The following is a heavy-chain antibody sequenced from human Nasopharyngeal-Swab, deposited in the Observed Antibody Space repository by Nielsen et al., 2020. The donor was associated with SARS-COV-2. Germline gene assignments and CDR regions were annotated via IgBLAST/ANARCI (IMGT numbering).Heavy chain of an antibody. Sequence: GGSLRLSCAASGFTSSSYAMSWVRQAPGKGLEWVSIISGSGDTTYYADSVKDRFTISRDNSKNTLYLQTNSLRVEDTAVYYCAKAPYLRGLDVWGQGTTVTVSS. CDR2: ISGSGDTT. CDR1: GFTSSSYA. J-gene: IGHJ6*02. D-gene: IGHD2-21*01. CDR3: AKAPYLRGLDV. V-gene: IGHV3-23*01.